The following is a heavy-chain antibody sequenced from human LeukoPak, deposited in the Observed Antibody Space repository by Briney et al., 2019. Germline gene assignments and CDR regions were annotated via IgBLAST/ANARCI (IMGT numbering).Heavy chain of an antibody. J-gene: IGHJ4*02. Sequence: GGSLKLSCAASGFTFSSYAMSWVRQAPGKGLEWVSGISDTGRSTYYADSVKGRFSISRSNSKNTLYLQMNSLRDEDTAVYCCAKVLRGLAYYGDYRDWGQGTLVTVSS. CDR1: GFTFSSYA. CDR2: ISDTGRST. V-gene: IGHV3-23*01. CDR3: AKVLRGLAYYGDYRD. D-gene: IGHD4-17*01.